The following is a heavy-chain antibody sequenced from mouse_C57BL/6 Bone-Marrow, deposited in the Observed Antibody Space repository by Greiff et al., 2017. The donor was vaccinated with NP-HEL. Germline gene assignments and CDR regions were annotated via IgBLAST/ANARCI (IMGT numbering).Heavy chain of an antibody. D-gene: IGHD2-2*01. CDR3: AIWIRRPMDY. CDR2: INPSSGYT. CDR1: GYTFTSYW. V-gene: IGHV1-7*01. Sequence: VQLQQSGAELAKPGASVKLSCKASGYTFTSYWMHWVKQRPGQGLEWIGYINPSSGYTKYNQKFKDKVTLTADKSSSTAYMQLSSLTYEDSAVYYFAIWIRRPMDYWGQGTSVTVSS. J-gene: IGHJ4*01.